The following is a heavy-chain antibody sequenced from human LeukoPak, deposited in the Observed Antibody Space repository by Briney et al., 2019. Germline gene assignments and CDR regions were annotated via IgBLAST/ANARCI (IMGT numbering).Heavy chain of an antibody. D-gene: IGHD6-6*01. J-gene: IGHJ4*02. Sequence: SETLSPTCAVYGGSFSGYYWSWIRQPPGKGLEWIGEINHSGSTNYNPSLKSRVTISVDTSKNQFSLKLSSVTAADTAVYYCASSSSENEYYFDYWGQGTLVTVSS. CDR2: INHSGST. CDR3: ASSSSENEYYFDY. CDR1: GGSFSGYY. V-gene: IGHV4-34*01.